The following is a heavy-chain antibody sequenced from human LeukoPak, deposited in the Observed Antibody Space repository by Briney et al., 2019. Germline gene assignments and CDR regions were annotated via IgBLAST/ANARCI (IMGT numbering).Heavy chain of an antibody. D-gene: IGHD2-8*01. J-gene: IGHJ5*02. CDR1: GGSISSGGYS. V-gene: IGHV4-30-2*01. Sequence: PSQTLSLTCAVSGGSISSGGYSWSWIRQPPGKGLEWIGYIYHSGSTYYNPSLKSRVTISVDRSKNQFSLKLSSATAADTAVYYCARGDANWFDPWGQGTLVTVSS. CDR3: ARGDANWFDP. CDR2: IYHSGST.